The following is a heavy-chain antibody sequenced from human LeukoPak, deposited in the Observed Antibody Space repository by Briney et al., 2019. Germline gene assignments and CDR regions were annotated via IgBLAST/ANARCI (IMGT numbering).Heavy chain of an antibody. CDR3: ARENKDHDAFDI. CDR1: GFTFSSYS. Sequence: RGSLRLSCAASGFTFSSYSMNWVRQAPGKGLEWVSSISSSSSYIYYADSVKGRFTISRENAKNSLYLQMNSLRAGDTAVYYCARENKDHDAFDIWGQGTMVTVSS. CDR2: ISSSSSYI. D-gene: IGHD2/OR15-2a*01. J-gene: IGHJ3*02. V-gene: IGHV3-21*01.